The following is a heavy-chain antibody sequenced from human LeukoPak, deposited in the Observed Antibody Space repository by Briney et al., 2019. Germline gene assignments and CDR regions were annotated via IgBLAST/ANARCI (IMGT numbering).Heavy chain of an antibody. CDR3: ARKYYYDTSGYYYAFDS. V-gene: IGHV1-18*01. Sequence: ASVKVSCKTSGYTFTTYGITWVRQAPGQGLEWMGWTNPDNGNTNYAQKFQGRVSITTDTSTTTAYMELRSLRSDDTAVYYCARKYYYDTSGYYYAFDSWGQGTLVTVSS. J-gene: IGHJ4*02. CDR2: TNPDNGNT. CDR1: GYTFTTYG. D-gene: IGHD3-22*01.